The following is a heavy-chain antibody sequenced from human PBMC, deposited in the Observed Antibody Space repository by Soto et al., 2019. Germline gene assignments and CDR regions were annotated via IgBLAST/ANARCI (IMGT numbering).Heavy chain of an antibody. D-gene: IGHD3-16*01. V-gene: IGHV2-5*02. Sequence: QITLKESGPTLVKPTQTLTLTCIFSGFSFTADGVGVGWIRQPPGKALEWLAPIYWDDDARYRASLKSRLTIHKDSSKNQVVLTMTNMDPVDTATYYCAHAFGGTSWPNDAFDVWGQGTVVTVSS. CDR2: IYWDDDA. J-gene: IGHJ3*01. CDR3: AHAFGGTSWPNDAFDV. CDR1: GFSFTADGVG.